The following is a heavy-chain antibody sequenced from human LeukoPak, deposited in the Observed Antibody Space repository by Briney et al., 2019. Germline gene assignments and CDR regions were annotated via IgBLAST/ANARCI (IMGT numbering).Heavy chain of an antibody. J-gene: IGHJ4*02. CDR3: ANEGRRKMWAFDY. V-gene: IGHV3-23*01. D-gene: IGHD1-26*01. Sequence: TGGSLRLSCEASGFTFNNYAMSWVRQAPGKGLEWVSAISGGGGSTYYADSVKGRFTISRDNSKNTLYLQMNSPRAEDTAVYYCANEGRRKMWAFDYWGQGTLVTVSS. CDR2: ISGGGGST. CDR1: GFTFNNYA.